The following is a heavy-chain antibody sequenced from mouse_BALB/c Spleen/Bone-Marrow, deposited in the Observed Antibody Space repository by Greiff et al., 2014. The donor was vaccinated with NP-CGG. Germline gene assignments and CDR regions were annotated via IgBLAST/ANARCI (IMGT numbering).Heavy chain of an antibody. D-gene: IGHD3-3*01. CDR3: AGRDLGAFAY. J-gene: IGHJ3*01. CDR2: ISYSGST. CDR1: GYSITSDYA. V-gene: IGHV3-2*02. Sequence: EVQLQQSGPGLVKPSQSLSLTCTVTGYSITSDYARYWIRQFPGNKLEWMGYISYSGSTRYNPSLKRQISITRDTSKNPFFLQLNSVTTEYTATYYCAGRDLGAFAYWGQGTLVTVSA.